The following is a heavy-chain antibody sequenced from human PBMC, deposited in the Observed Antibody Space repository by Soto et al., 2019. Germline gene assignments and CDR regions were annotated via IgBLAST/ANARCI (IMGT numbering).Heavy chain of an antibody. D-gene: IGHD1-26*01. Sequence: QVQLQESGPGLVKPSETLSLTCDVSGFSNIVYHYWGWIRQPPGKGLEWIGSISHSGSTYYNPSLKRRVTVSIDTSNNQFSLKLNSVTVADTAVYYCARETVGATGYFDPWGQGTLVTVSS. V-gene: IGHV4-38-2*02. CDR3: ARETVGATGYFDP. J-gene: IGHJ5*02. CDR2: ISHSGST. CDR1: GFSNIVYHY.